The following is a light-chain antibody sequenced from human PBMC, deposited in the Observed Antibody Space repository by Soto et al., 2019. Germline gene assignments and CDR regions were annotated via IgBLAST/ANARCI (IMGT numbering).Light chain of an antibody. J-gene: IGLJ1*01. CDR3: SSYTSSSTQV. V-gene: IGLV2-14*01. CDR2: EVS. Sequence: QSALPQPASVSGSPGQSITISCTGTSSDVGGYNYVSWYQQHPGKAPKLMIYEVSNRPSGVSNRFSGSKSGNTASLTISGLQAEDEADYYCSSYTSSSTQVFATGTKLTVL. CDR1: SSDVGGYNY.